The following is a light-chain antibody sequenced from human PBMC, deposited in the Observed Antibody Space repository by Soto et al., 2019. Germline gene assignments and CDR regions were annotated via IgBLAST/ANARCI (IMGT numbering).Light chain of an antibody. Sequence: IQVTQAPSTLSASVGDRVTITCRASQSISSWLAWYQQKPGKAPKRLIYKASSLESGVPSRFSGSGSGTEFTLTISSLQPDDFATYYCQQYNSYSWTFGQGTKVEIK. CDR3: QQYNSYSWT. J-gene: IGKJ1*01. CDR2: KAS. V-gene: IGKV1-5*03. CDR1: QSISSW.